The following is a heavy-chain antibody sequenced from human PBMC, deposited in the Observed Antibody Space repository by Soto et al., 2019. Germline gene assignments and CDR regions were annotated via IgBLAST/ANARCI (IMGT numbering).Heavy chain of an antibody. V-gene: IGHV1-18*01. CDR1: GYTFTSYG. J-gene: IGHJ4*02. CDR3: ARVTMVRGATSEGDY. D-gene: IGHD3-10*01. CDR2: ISAYNGNT. Sequence: ASVKVSCKASGYTFTSYGISWVRQAPGQGLEWMGWISAYNGNTNYAQKLQGRVTMTTDTSTSTAYMELRSLRSDDTAVYYCARVTMVRGATSEGDYWGQGTLVTVSS.